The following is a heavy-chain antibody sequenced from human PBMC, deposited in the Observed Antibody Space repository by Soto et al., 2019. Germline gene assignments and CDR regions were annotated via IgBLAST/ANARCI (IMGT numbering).Heavy chain of an antibody. J-gene: IGHJ6*02. Sequence: QVQLVESGGGVVQPGRSLRLSCAASGFTFSNYGMHWVRQAPGKGLEWVAVISYDGSNKYHADSVKGRFTISRDNSKNKLYLQMNSLRAEDTAVYYCAKVGFSGSSTYYCYYGMDVWGQGTTVTVSS. CDR2: ISYDGSNK. D-gene: IGHD1-26*01. CDR1: GFTFSNYG. V-gene: IGHV3-30*18. CDR3: AKVGFSGSSTYYCYYGMDV.